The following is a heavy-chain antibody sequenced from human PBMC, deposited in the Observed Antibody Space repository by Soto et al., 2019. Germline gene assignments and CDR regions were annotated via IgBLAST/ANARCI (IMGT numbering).Heavy chain of an antibody. V-gene: IGHV4-39*07. CDR1: NASIGSISRK. CDR2: VYYSGST. D-gene: IGHD4-17*01. J-gene: IGHJ6*01. Sequence: TLSLNCSISNASIGSISRKPGSICKPPGKGLEWIGSVYYSGSTYYNPSLKSRVTISVDTSKNQFSLKLSSVTAADTAVYYCARENGDRADYYYYYGMDVWGQGTTVT. CDR3: ARENGDRADYYYYYGMDV.